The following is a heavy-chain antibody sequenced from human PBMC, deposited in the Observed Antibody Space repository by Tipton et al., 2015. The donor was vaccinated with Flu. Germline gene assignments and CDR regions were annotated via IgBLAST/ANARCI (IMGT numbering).Heavy chain of an antibody. CDR3: ARSTYYYGSGSSDY. Sequence: TLSLTCSVSGGSISSYYWTWIRQPPGKGLEWIGYIYYSGSTNYNPSLKSRVTISVDTSKNQFSLKLSSVTAADTAVYYCARSTYYYGSGSSDYWGQGTLVTVSS. J-gene: IGHJ4*02. CDR1: GGSISSYY. V-gene: IGHV4-59*08. D-gene: IGHD3-10*01. CDR2: IYYSGST.